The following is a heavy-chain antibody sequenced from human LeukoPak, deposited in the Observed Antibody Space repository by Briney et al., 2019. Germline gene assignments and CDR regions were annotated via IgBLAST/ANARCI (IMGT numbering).Heavy chain of an antibody. CDR2: IYWDDDK. Sequence: KESGPTLVKPTQTLTLTCTLSGFSLSTSGVGVGWIRQPPGKALEWLALIYWDDDKRYSPSLKSRLTITKDTSKNQVVLTMTNMDPVDTATYYCAHRLYGDYVQEDWFDPWGQGTLVTVSS. CDR1: GFSLSTSGVG. J-gene: IGHJ5*02. D-gene: IGHD4-17*01. V-gene: IGHV2-5*02. CDR3: AHRLYGDYVQEDWFDP.